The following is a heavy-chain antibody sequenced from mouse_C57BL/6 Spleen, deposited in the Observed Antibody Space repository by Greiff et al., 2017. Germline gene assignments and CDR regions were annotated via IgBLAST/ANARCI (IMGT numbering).Heavy chain of an antibody. Sequence: VHVKQSGPELVKPGASVKISCKASGYSFTDYNMNWVKQSNGKSLEWIGVINPNYGTTSYNQKFKGKATLTVDQSSSTAYMQLNSLTSEDSAVYYCAREIGDNHWYFDVWGTGTTVTVSS. CDR2: INPNYGTT. J-gene: IGHJ1*03. CDR1: GYSFTDYN. CDR3: AREIGDNHWYFDV. V-gene: IGHV1-39*01. D-gene: IGHD1-3*01.